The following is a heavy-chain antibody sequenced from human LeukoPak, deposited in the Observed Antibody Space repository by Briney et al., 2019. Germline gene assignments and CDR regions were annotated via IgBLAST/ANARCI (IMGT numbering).Heavy chain of an antibody. D-gene: IGHD2-2*01. V-gene: IGHV5-51*01. CDR1: GYSFTSYW. CDR2: IYPGDSDT. J-gene: IGHJ4*02. CDR3: ARRQYCSSTSCSRFDY. Sequence: GESLKISCKGSGYSFTSYWIGWVRQMPGKGLEWMGIIYPGDSDTRYSPSFQGQVTISADKSISTAYLQWSSLKASDTAMYYCARRQYCSSTSCSRFDYWGQGTLVTVSS.